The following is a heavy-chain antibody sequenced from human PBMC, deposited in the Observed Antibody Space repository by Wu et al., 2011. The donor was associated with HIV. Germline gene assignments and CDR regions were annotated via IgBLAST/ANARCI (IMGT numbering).Heavy chain of an antibody. CDR2: VIPVFDTT. D-gene: IGHD3-10*01. CDR1: GGTFSSYA. CDR3: ARGLPGEWLPGSD. V-gene: IGHV1-69*18. J-gene: IGHJ4*02. Sequence: QVQLVQSGAEVKKPGSSVKVSCKASGGTFSSYAINWVRQAPGQGPEWMGRVIPVFDTTNYAPRFQGRVTITADESTSTAYMELSSLRSEDTAVYYCARGLPGEWLPGSDWGQGTLVSVSS.